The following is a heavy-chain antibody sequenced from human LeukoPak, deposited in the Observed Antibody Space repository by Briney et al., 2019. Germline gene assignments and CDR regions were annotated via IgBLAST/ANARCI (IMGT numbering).Heavy chain of an antibody. Sequence: GGSLRLSCAASGFTFSSYAMSWVRQAPGKGLEWVSGISGSGTRTYYADSVKCRFTISRDNSKNTLYLQMNSLRADDTALYYCAKSSIGSSIWLLDYRGQGTLVTVSS. CDR3: AKSSIGSSIWLLDY. D-gene: IGHD6-13*01. J-gene: IGHJ4*02. CDR2: ISGSGTRT. CDR1: GFTFSSYA. V-gene: IGHV3-23*01.